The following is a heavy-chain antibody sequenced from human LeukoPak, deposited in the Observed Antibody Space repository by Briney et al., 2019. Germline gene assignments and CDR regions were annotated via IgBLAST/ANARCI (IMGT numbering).Heavy chain of an antibody. J-gene: IGHJ4*02. Sequence: SETLSLTCTVSGYSISSGYYWGWIRQPPGKGLEWIGSIYHSGSTYYNPSLKSRVNISVDTSKNQFSLKLSSVTAADTAVYYCATQYSSSSYYFDYWGQGTLVTVSS. CDR2: IYHSGST. D-gene: IGHD6-6*01. V-gene: IGHV4-38-2*02. CDR3: ATQYSSSSYYFDY. CDR1: GYSISSGYY.